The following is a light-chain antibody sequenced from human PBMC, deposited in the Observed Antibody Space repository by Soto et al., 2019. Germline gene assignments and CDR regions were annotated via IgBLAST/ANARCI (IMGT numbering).Light chain of an antibody. Sequence: QSALTQPASVSWSAGQSITISCSGTMRDVGAYNLVSWYQQHPGTAPKLIIYEVRNRPSGISSRFSGSRSGNTASLTISGLQPEDEGAYYCSAYTARSTLVFGGGTKLTVL. V-gene: IGLV2-14*01. CDR1: MRDVGAYNL. CDR3: SAYTARSTLV. J-gene: IGLJ3*02. CDR2: EVR.